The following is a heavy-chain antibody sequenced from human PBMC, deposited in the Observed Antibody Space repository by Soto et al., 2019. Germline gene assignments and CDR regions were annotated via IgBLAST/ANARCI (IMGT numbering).Heavy chain of an antibody. V-gene: IGHV1-69*13. D-gene: IGHD6-6*01. CDR3: ARGAITSIAAMNPGI. J-gene: IGHJ4*02. CDR1: AGTFSSYS. CDR2: IIPIFGTA. Sequence: SVNVSCKASAGTFSSYSISWVRQAPGQGLEWMGGIIPIFGTANYAQKFQGRVTITADESTSTAYMELSSLRSEDTAVYYCARGAITSIAAMNPGIWGQGTLVTVSS.